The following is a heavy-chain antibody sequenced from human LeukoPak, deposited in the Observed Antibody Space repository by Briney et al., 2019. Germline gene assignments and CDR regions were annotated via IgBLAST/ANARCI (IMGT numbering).Heavy chain of an antibody. J-gene: IGHJ4*02. Sequence: PGGSLRLSCAASGFTFSSYGLHWVRQAPGKGLEWVSYISGTSSIIHYADSVKGRFTISRDNAKNSLYLQMNSLRAEDTAVYYCARDLNYGNSNPYYFDYWGPGTLVTVSS. CDR2: ISGTSSII. CDR3: ARDLNYGNSNPYYFDY. CDR1: GFTFSSYG. V-gene: IGHV3-48*04. D-gene: IGHD4-23*01.